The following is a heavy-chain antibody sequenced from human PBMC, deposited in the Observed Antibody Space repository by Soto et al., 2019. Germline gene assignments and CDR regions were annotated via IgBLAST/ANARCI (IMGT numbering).Heavy chain of an antibody. CDR2: IIPIFGTA. CDR3: ARVQAITMVRGVLGRVVAAFDI. Sequence: QVQLVQSGAEVKKPGSSVKVSCKASGGTFSSYAISWVRQAPGQGLEWMGGIIPIFGTANYAQKFQGRVTITADESTSTAYMELSSLRSEDTAVYYCARVQAITMVRGVLGRVVAAFDIWGQGTMVTVSS. CDR1: GGTFSSYA. J-gene: IGHJ3*02. D-gene: IGHD3-10*01. V-gene: IGHV1-69*01.